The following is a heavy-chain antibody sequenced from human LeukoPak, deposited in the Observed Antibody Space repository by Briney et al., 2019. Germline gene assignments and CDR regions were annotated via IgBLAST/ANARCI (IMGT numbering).Heavy chain of an antibody. D-gene: IGHD3-22*01. V-gene: IGHV4-39*07. CDR1: GGSISSSSYY. CDR2: IFYSGST. CDR3: ARAAYFYDDSNFPRTFDY. Sequence: PSETLSLTCTVSGGSISSSSYYWGWIRQPPGKGLEWIGNIFYSGSTYYNPSLKSRVTISVDTSKNQFSLKLSSVTAADTAVYYCARAAYFYDDSNFPRTFDYWGQGTPVTVSS. J-gene: IGHJ4*02.